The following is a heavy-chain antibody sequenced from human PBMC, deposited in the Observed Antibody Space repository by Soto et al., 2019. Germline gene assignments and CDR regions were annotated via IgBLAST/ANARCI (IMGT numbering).Heavy chain of an antibody. CDR2: IDPSDSYT. Sequence: EESLKISCKGSGYSFTIYWISWVRQMPGKGLEWMGRIDPSDSYTNYSPSFQGHVTISADKSISTAYLQWSSLKASDTAMYYCARQYSSSSAHYYGMDVWGQGTTVTVS. CDR1: GYSFTIYW. V-gene: IGHV5-10-1*01. D-gene: IGHD6-6*01. CDR3: ARQYSSSSAHYYGMDV. J-gene: IGHJ6*02.